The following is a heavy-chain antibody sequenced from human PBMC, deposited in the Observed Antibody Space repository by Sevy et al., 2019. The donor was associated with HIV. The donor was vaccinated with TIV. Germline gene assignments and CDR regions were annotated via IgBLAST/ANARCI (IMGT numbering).Heavy chain of an antibody. CDR1: GYSFTSYW. CDR3: ARHARQVGEYQLLYHYYYGMDV. D-gene: IGHD2-2*01. CDR2: IYPGDSDT. J-gene: IGHJ6*02. Sequence: KAAESLKISCKGSGYSFTSYWIGWVRQMPGKGLEWMGIIYPGDSDTRYSPSFQGQVTISADKSFSTAYLQWSSLKASDTAMYYCARHARQVGEYQLLYHYYYGMDVWGQGTTVTVSS. V-gene: IGHV5-51*01.